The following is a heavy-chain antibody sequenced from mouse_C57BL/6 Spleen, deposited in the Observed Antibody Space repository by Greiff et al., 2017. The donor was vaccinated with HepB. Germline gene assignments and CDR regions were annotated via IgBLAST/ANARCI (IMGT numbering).Heavy chain of an antibody. CDR3: AKKDYYGPGFAY. CDR2: IYTGSGNT. D-gene: IGHD1-1*01. V-gene: IGHV1-76*01. Sequence: QVTLKESGAELVRPGASVKLSCKASGYTFTDYYINWVKQRPGQGLEWLARIYTGSGNTYYNEKFKGKATLTAEKSSSTAYMQLSSLTAEDSAVYYCAKKDYYGPGFAYWGQGTLVTVSA. J-gene: IGHJ3*01. CDR1: GYTFTDYY.